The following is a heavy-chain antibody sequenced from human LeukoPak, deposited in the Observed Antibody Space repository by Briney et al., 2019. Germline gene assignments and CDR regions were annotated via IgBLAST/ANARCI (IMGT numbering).Heavy chain of an antibody. J-gene: IGHJ6*02. D-gene: IGHD3-3*01. CDR3: AKDGGGSLEWLPPMDV. CDR2: IIANGGST. V-gene: IGHV3-23*01. CDR1: GFTFSSRA. Sequence: GGSLRLSCAASGFTFSSRAMGWVRQAPGKGLEWVSSIIANGGSTYYGDSVKGRFTISRDNSKNTLYLQMNSLRAEDTAVYYCAKDGGGSLEWLPPMDVWGQGTMVTVS.